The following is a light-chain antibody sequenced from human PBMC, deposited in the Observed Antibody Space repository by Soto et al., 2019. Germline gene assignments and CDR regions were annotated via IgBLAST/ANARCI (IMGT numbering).Light chain of an antibody. J-gene: IGLJ1*01. V-gene: IGLV2-14*01. CDR2: GVS. Sequence: QSALTQPASVSGSPGQSITISCTGTSSDVGGYNFVSWYQQHPGKAPKLMISGVSNRPSGVSNHFSGSKSGNAASLTISGLQAEDEADYYCSSYTSSNTLYVFGTGTKVTVL. CDR1: SSDVGGYNF. CDR3: SSYTSSNTLYV.